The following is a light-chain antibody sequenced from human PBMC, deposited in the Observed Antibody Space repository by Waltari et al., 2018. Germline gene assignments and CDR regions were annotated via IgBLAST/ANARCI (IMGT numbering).Light chain of an antibody. CDR3: CSYGGAKLI. J-gene: IGLJ2*01. Sequence: QSALTQPRSVSGSPGQSVALSCTGTSSDVGRYNYVSWYQQYPGKAPKLMIYEVTKRPSGVPDRFSGSKSGNTASLTISGLQAEDEADYYCCSYGGAKLIFGGGTRLTVL. V-gene: IGLV2-11*01. CDR2: EVT. CDR1: SSDVGRYNY.